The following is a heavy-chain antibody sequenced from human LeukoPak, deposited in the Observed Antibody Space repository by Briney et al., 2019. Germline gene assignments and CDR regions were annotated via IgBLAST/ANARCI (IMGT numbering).Heavy chain of an antibody. CDR3: ARGPYITIFGVVKGVDY. D-gene: IGHD3-3*01. V-gene: IGHV4-34*01. Sequence: SETLSLTCTVSGGSISSYYWSWIRQPPGKGLEWIGEINHSGSTNYNPSLKSRVTISVDTSKNQFSLKLSSVTAADTAVYYCARGPYITIFGVVKGVDYWGQGTLVTVSS. J-gene: IGHJ4*02. CDR2: INHSGST. CDR1: GGSISSYY.